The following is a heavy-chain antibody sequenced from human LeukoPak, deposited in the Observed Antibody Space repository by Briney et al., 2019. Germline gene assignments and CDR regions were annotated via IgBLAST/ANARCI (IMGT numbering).Heavy chain of an antibody. D-gene: IGHD1-26*01. CDR2: INGSGGAT. V-gene: IGHV3-23*01. CDR1: GFTFSNYV. J-gene: IGHJ4*02. CDR3: ANWDSGSYTFDY. Sequence: GGSLRLSCAASGFTFSNYVMTWVRQAPGKGLEWVSGINGSGGATYYADSVKGRFTISRDNSKNTLYLQMNSLRAEDTAVYYCANWDSGSYTFDYWGQGTLVTVSS.